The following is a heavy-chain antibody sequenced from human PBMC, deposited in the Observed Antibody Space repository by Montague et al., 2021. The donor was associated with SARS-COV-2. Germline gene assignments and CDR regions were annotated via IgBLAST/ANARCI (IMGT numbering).Heavy chain of an antibody. CDR3: ARGPRITMIVVVITDIWFDP. D-gene: IGHD3-22*01. Sequence: SETLSLTCAVYGGSVGDYYWGWIRQPPGKGLEWIGEINHSGSTNYNPSLKSRVTTSVDTSKNQFSLKLTSVTAADTAVYYCARGPRITMIVVVITDIWFDPWGQGTLVTVSS. J-gene: IGHJ5*02. CDR2: INHSGST. V-gene: IGHV4-34*01. CDR1: GGSVGDYY.